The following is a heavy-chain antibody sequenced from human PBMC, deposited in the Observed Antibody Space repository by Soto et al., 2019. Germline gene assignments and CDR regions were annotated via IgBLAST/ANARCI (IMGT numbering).Heavy chain of an antibody. D-gene: IGHD6-13*01. J-gene: IGHJ4*02. Sequence: EVQLVESGGGLVQPGKSLRLSCAASGFTFDDHAMHWVRQGPGKGLEWVAHISWNSETLGYADSVKGRFIISRDNAKNSVYLEMNGLRPEDTAVYFCTRGSAAVRSYFFDYWGQGTLVTVSS. CDR2: ISWNSETL. V-gene: IGHV3-9*01. CDR3: TRGSAAVRSYFFDY. CDR1: GFTFDDHA.